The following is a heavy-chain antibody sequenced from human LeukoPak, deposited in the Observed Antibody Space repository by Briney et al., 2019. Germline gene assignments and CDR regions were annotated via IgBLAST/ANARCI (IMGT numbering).Heavy chain of an antibody. J-gene: IGHJ4*02. V-gene: IGHV3-30*02. Sequence: GGSLRLSCAASGFTFSSYGMHWVRQAPGKGLEWVAFIRYDGSNKYYADSVEGRFTISRDNSKNTLYLQMNSLRAEDTAVYYCAKDSIYDILTDYFDYWGQGTLVTVSS. D-gene: IGHD3-9*01. CDR3: AKDSIYDILTDYFDY. CDR2: IRYDGSNK. CDR1: GFTFSSYG.